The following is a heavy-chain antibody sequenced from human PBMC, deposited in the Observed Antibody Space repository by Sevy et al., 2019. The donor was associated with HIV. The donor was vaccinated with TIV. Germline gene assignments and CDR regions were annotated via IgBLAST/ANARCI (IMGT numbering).Heavy chain of an antibody. CDR1: GDPFSTNS. D-gene: IGHD5-18*01. J-gene: IGHJ4*02. Sequence: ASVKVSCKTYGDPFSTNSINWVRQAPGQGLEWLGGIIPVIVASNYAQKFRDRVTITADASTTTVYMEMSGLKSDDTAVYYCARERVDTSMVSFDFWGQGTLVTVSS. V-gene: IGHV1-69*13. CDR3: ARERVDTSMVSFDF. CDR2: IIPVIVAS.